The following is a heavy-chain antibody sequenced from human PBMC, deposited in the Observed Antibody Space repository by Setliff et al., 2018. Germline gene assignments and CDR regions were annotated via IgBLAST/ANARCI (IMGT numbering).Heavy chain of an antibody. J-gene: IGHJ4*02. CDR1: GYTLTELS. CDR3: ATSVSWIQLVLYPQGHPEPFDY. CDR2: FDPEDGET. Sequence: VSVKVSCKVSGYTLTELSMHWVRQAPGKGPEWMGGFDPEDGETIYAQKFQGRVTMTEDTSTDTAYMELSSLRSEDTAVYYCATSVSWIQLVLYPQGHPEPFDYWGQGTLVTVSS. D-gene: IGHD5-18*01. V-gene: IGHV1-24*01.